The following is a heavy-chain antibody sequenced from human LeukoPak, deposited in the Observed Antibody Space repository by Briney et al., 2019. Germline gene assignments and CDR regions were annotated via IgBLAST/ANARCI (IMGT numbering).Heavy chain of an antibody. V-gene: IGHV4-59*01. CDR2: IYYSGST. CDR1: DGSISSFY. CDR3: ARTRFGELLYGAVDY. J-gene: IGHJ4*02. Sequence: SETLSLTCTVSDGSISSFYWSWIRQPPGKGLEWIGYIYYSGSTNYNPSLKSRVTISVDTSKNQFSLKLSSVTAADTAVYYCARTRFGELLYGAVDYWGQGTLVTVSS. D-gene: IGHD3-10*01.